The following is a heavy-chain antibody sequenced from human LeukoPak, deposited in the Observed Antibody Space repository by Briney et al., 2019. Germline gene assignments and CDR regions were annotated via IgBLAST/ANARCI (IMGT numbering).Heavy chain of an antibody. V-gene: IGHV4-59*08. CDR2: IYYAGRT. J-gene: IGHJ6*02. CDR3: ARQGRFSYFCMDV. Sequence: SETLCLTCAVSGDSINGFSTSCIRQPPGKGLEWVAYIYYAGRTAYNPSLKSRVTISVDTSKYQFSLKLTSLTAADTAVYYCARQGRFSYFCMDVWGQGTTVTVSS. D-gene: IGHD3-10*01. CDR1: GDSINGFS.